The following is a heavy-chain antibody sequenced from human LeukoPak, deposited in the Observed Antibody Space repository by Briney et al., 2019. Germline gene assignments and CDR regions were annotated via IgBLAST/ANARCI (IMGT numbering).Heavy chain of an antibody. Sequence: ASVKVSCTASGYTFTSYGISWVRQAPGQGLEWMGWINPNSGGTNYAQKFQGRVTMTRDTSISTAYMELSRLRSDDTAVYYCARPQNMVRGVTILGWFDPWGQGTLVTVSS. J-gene: IGHJ5*02. D-gene: IGHD3-10*01. CDR2: INPNSGGT. CDR1: GYTFTSYG. CDR3: ARPQNMVRGVTILGWFDP. V-gene: IGHV1-2*02.